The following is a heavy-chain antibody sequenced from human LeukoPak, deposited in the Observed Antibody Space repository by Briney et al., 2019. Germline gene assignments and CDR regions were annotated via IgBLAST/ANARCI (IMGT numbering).Heavy chain of an antibody. CDR2: INHSGST. CDR3: ARIITTYYCYGMDV. J-gene: IGHJ6*02. Sequence: SETLSLTCAVYGGSFTGYYWSWIRQPPGKGLEWIGEINHSGSTNYNPSLKSRVTISVDTSKNQFSLKLSSVTAADTAVYYCARIITTYYCYGMDVWGQGTTVTVSS. V-gene: IGHV4-34*01. D-gene: IGHD3-22*01. CDR1: GGSFTGYY.